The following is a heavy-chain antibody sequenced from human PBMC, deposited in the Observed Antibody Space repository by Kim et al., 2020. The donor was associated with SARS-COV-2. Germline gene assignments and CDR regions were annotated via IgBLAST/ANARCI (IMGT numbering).Heavy chain of an antibody. V-gene: IGHV4-31*03. CDR1: GGSISSGGYY. D-gene: IGHD1-26*01. CDR3: ARTRDGISTYVYYFDY. Sequence: SETLSLTCTVSGGSISSGGYYWSWIRQHPGKGLEWIGYIYYSGSTYYNPSLKSRVTISVDTSKNQFSLKLSSVTAADTAVYYCARTRDGISTYVYYFDYWGQGTLVTVSS. CDR2: IYYSGST. J-gene: IGHJ4*02.